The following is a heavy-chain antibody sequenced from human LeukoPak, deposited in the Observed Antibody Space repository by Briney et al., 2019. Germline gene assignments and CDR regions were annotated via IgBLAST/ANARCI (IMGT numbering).Heavy chain of an antibody. J-gene: IGHJ3*02. V-gene: IGHV4-34*01. CDR1: GGSFSGYY. Sequence: SGTLSLTCAVYGGSFSGYYWSWIRQPPGKGLEWIGEINHSGSTNYNPSLKSRVTISVDTSKNQFSLKLSSVTAADTAVYYCARARGTFSLDAFDIWGQGTMVTVSS. D-gene: IGHD3-16*01. CDR3: ARARGTFSLDAFDI. CDR2: INHSGST.